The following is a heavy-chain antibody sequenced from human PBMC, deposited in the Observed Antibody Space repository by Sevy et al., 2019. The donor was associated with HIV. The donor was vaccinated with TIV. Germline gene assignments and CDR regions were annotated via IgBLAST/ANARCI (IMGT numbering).Heavy chain of an antibody. D-gene: IGHD3-22*01. V-gene: IGHV3-9*01. CDR3: AKARGGYRNHYYGPMDV. CDR2: ISYNSGSI. Sequence: GGSLRLSCAASGFNFDEFAIHWVRQAPGKGLEWVSGISYNSGSIGYADSVKGRFNISRANAKKSLYLQMNSLRIEDTALYYCAKARGGYRNHYYGPMDVWGQGTTVTVSS. J-gene: IGHJ6*02. CDR1: GFNFDEFA.